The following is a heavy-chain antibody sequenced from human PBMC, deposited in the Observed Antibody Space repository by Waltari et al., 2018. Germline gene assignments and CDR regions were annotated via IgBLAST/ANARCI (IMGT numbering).Heavy chain of an antibody. V-gene: IGHV3-74*01. J-gene: IGHJ6*02. Sequence: EVQLVESGGGLVQPGGSLRLSCAASGFSFSTYWMNWARQAPGEGLVGVSRINPNGNTIVYADSVKGRFTTSRDNAKNTLYLQMISLRDDDTAVYYCARSGFMDVWGQGTTVTVSS. CDR2: INPNGNTI. D-gene: IGHD3-10*01. CDR3: ARSGFMDV. CDR1: GFSFSTYW.